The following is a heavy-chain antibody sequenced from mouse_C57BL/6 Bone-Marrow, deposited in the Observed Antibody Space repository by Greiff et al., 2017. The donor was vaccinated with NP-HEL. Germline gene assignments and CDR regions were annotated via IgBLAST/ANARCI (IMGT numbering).Heavy chain of an antibody. V-gene: IGHV1-87*01. CDR3: SEDSAVYYCALYYGSSPGYFDV. CDR1: YTFSRRVH. D-gene: IGHD1-1*01. CDR2: GQGLEWIG. J-gene: IGHJ1*03. Sequence: VQRVESGPELARPWASVKISCQAFYTFSRRVHFAIRDTNYWMQWVKQRPGQGLEWIGAIYPGNGDTSYNQKFKGKATLTADKSSSTAYMRLSSLTSEDSAVYYCALYYGSSPGYFDVWGTGTTVTVSS.